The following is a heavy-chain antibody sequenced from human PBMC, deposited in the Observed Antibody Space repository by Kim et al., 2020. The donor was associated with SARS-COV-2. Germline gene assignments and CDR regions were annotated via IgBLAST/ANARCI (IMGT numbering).Heavy chain of an antibody. CDR2: IYYSGST. V-gene: IGHV4-59*01. D-gene: IGHD6-19*01. Sequence: ETLSLTCTVSGGSISSYYWSWIRQPPGKGLEWIGYIYYSGSTNYNPSLKSRVTISVDTSKNQFSLKLSSVTAADTAVYYCARGWLVWDYYYGMDVWGQG. J-gene: IGHJ6*02. CDR3: ARGWLVWDYYYGMDV. CDR1: GGSISSYY.